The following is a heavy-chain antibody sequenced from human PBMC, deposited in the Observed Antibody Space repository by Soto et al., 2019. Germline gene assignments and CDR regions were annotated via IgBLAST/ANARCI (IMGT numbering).Heavy chain of an antibody. CDR1: GFTFSSYA. CDR2: ISYDGSNK. V-gene: IGHV3-30-3*01. Sequence: PGGSLRLSCAASGFTFSSYAMHWVRQAPGKGLEWVAVISYDGSNKYYADSVKGRFTISRDNSKNTLYLQMNSLRAEDTAVYYCAREAAAGIYYYYGMDVWGQGTTVTVSS. CDR3: AREAAAGIYYYYGMDV. D-gene: IGHD6-13*01. J-gene: IGHJ6*02.